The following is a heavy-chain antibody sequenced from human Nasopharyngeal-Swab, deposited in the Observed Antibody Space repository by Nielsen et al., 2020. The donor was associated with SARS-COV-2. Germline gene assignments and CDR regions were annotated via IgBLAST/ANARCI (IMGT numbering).Heavy chain of an antibody. CDR3: ARGPDYYGSGSYYNSVLRGYYFDY. D-gene: IGHD3-10*01. V-gene: IGHV4-34*01. J-gene: IGHJ4*02. Sequence: PGKGLEWIGEINHSGSTNYNPSLKSRVTISVDTSKNQFSLKLSSVTAADTAVYYCARGPDYYGSGSYYNSVLRGYYFDYWGQGTLVTVS. CDR2: INHSGST.